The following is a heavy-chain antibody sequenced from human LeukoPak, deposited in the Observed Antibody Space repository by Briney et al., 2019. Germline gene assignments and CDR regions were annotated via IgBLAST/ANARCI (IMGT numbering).Heavy chain of an antibody. Sequence: SETLSLTCTVSGGSISSYYWSWIRQPPGKGLEWIGYIHYSGSTNYNPSLKSRVTISVDTSENQFSLKLSSVTAADTAVYYCASLRRGLSTTFDYWGQGTLVTVSS. CDR2: IHYSGST. D-gene: IGHD3-16*02. V-gene: IGHV4-59*01. CDR3: ASLRRGLSTTFDY. CDR1: GGSISSYY. J-gene: IGHJ4*02.